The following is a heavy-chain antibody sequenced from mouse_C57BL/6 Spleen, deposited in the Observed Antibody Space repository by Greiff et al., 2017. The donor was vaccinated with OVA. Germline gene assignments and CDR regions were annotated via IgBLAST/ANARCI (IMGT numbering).Heavy chain of an antibody. CDR3: ARITTVVDWYFDV. J-gene: IGHJ1*03. Sequence: VQRVESGAELVKPGASVKISCKASGYAFSSYWMNWVKQRPGKGLEWIGQIYPGDGDTNYNGKFKGKATLTADKSSSTAYMQLSSLTSEDAAVYFCARITTVVDWYFDVWGTGTTVTVSS. V-gene: IGHV1-80*01. CDR1: GYAFSSYW. D-gene: IGHD1-1*01. CDR2: IYPGDGDT.